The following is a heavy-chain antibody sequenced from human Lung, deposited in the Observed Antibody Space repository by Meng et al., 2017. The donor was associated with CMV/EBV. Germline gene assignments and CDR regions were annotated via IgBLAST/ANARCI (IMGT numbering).Heavy chain of an antibody. D-gene: IGHD6-6*01. Sequence: GESXKISCKGSGYSFAKYWIGWVRQMPGKGLEWMGIIYPGDPDIRYSPSFQGQVTISVDKSISTAYLQWRRLKTSDTAIYYCARRGEDSSLPDYYFYGMDVWGQGNXV. CDR2: IYPGDPDI. CDR3: ARRGEDSSLPDYYFYGMDV. CDR1: GYSFAKYW. J-gene: IGHJ6*01. V-gene: IGHV5-51*01.